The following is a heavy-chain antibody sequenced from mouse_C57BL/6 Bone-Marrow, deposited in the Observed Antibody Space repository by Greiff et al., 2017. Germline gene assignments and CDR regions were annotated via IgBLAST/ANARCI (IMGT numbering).Heavy chain of an antibody. J-gene: IGHJ3*01. D-gene: IGHD1-1*01. CDR3: ARSYYYGFAY. CDR1: GYTFTSYW. Sequence: QVQLQQPGAELVKPGASVKLSCKASGYTFTSYWMHWVKQRPGQGLEWIGMIHPNSGSTNYNEKFKNKATLTVDKSSSTAYMQLSSLTSEDSAVYYCARSYYYGFAYWGQGTLVTVSA. V-gene: IGHV1-64*01. CDR2: IHPNSGST.